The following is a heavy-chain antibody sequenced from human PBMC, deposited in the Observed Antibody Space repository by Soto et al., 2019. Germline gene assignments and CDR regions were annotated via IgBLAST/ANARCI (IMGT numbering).Heavy chain of an antibody. CDR3: ARDLSPDSTGFRGYDL. D-gene: IGHD3-22*01. CDR2: FIPIFVSA. Sequence: QVHLVKSGAEVKKPGSSVKVSCKASGGTVSSYAITWVRQAPGNGLEWLGVFIPIFVSAHYAQKFQGRVTITADESTSTAYMELSGLRSEDTAIYYCARDLSPDSTGFRGYDLWGQGTLVTVSS. J-gene: IGHJ4*02. V-gene: IGHV1-69*01. CDR1: GGTVSSYA.